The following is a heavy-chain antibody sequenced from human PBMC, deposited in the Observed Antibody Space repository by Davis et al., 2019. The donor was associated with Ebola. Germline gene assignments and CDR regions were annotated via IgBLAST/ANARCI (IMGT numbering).Heavy chain of an antibody. Sequence: PGGSLRLSCAVSGLTFSSYAMSWVRQAPGKGLEWVSAISGSGGSTYYADSVKGRFTISRDNAKNSLYLQMNSLRAEDTALYYCAKEASPVVVVAAAWFDPWGQGTLVTVSS. CDR2: ISGSGGST. J-gene: IGHJ5*02. CDR3: AKEASPVVVVAAAWFDP. V-gene: IGHV3-23*01. D-gene: IGHD2-15*01. CDR1: GLTFSSYA.